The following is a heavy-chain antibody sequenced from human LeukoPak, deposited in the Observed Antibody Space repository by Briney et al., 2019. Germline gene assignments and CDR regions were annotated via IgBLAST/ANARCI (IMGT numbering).Heavy chain of an antibody. CDR2: VYYSGST. CDR3: ARSPLIAARPIGADWFDP. J-gene: IGHJ5*02. D-gene: IGHD6-6*01. Sequence: SETLSLTCTVSGGSISSSSYYWGWIRQPPGKGLEWIGSVYYSGSTYYNPSLKSRVTISVDTSKNQFSLKLSSVTAADTAVYYCARSPLIAARPIGADWFDPWGQGTLVTVSS. V-gene: IGHV4-39*01. CDR1: GGSISSSSYY.